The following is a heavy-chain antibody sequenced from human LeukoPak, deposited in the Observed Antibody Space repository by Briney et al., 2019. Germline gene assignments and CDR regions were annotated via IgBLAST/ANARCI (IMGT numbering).Heavy chain of an antibody. V-gene: IGHV6-1*01. Sequence: SQTLSLTCAISGDSVSSNSAAWNWIRQSPSRGLEWLGRTYYRSKWYNDYAVSVKSRITINPDTSKNQFSLQLNSVPPEDTAVYYCARGRLYYDSSGYSHYYYYMDVWGKGTTVTVSS. J-gene: IGHJ6*03. D-gene: IGHD3-22*01. CDR3: ARGRLYYDSSGYSHYYYYMDV. CDR2: TYYRSKWYN. CDR1: GDSVSSNSAA.